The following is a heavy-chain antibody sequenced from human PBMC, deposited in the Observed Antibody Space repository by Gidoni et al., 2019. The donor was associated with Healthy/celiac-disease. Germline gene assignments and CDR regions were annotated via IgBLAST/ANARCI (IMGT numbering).Heavy chain of an antibody. D-gene: IGHD3-22*01. V-gene: IGHV1-69*06. CDR3: ASILDYYDSSGAFDI. Sequence: QVPMVQSGAEVKKPGSSVKVSCMASGGPFSSYAISWVRQAPGQGLEWMGGIIPIFGTANYAQKFQGRVTITADKSTSTAYMELSSLRSEDTAVYYCASILDYYDSSGAFDIWGQGTMVTVSS. CDR1: GGPFSSYA. J-gene: IGHJ3*02. CDR2: IIPIFGTA.